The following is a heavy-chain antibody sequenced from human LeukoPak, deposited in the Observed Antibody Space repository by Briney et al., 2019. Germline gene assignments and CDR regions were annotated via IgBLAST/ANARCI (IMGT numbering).Heavy chain of an antibody. CDR3: TRDPPTMY. V-gene: IGHV3-49*03. J-gene: IGHJ4*02. CDR2: IRNKADGRTP. D-gene: IGHD3-10*01. CDR1: GFTFGDYT. Sequence: PGRSLRLSCTASGFTFGDYTMTWIRQAPGKGLEWVGFIRNKADGRTPEYAASVKGRFTISRDDSKNIAYLQMNSLKTDDTAVYYCTRDPPTMYWGQGTLVSVSS.